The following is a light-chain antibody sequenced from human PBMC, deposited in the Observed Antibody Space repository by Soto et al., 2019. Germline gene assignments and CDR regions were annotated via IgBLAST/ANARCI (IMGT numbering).Light chain of an antibody. CDR2: DVN. J-gene: IGLJ2*01. CDR1: RSVIGAYNF. Sequence: QSALTQPACVSGSPGQSITISCTETRSVIGAYNFVSWYQQHPGKAPKLMLYDVNIRPSGVSNRFSGSKSGNTASLTISGLQAEDEPDYYCTSWTTSTTMKFGGGTKLTVL. V-gene: IGLV2-14*03. CDR3: TSWTTSTTMK.